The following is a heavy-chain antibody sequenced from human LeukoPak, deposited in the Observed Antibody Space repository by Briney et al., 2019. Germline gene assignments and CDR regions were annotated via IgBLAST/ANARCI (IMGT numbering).Heavy chain of an antibody. V-gene: IGHV3-23*01. Sequence: GGSLRLSCAASGFTFSRYAMTWVRQAPGKGLEWVSAISGTGASTFYADSVKGRFIISRDNSKNTLYLQMNSLRAEDTAVYYCAKDGDTAMDFDYWGQGTLVTVSS. D-gene: IGHD5-18*01. CDR2: ISGTGAST. CDR3: AKDGDTAMDFDY. J-gene: IGHJ4*02. CDR1: GFTFSRYA.